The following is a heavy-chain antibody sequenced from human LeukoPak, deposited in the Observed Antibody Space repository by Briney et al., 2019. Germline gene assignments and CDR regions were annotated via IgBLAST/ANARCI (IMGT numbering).Heavy chain of an antibody. CDR1: GFTFSSYS. V-gene: IGHV3-48*04. Sequence: GGSLRLSCAASGFTFSSYSMNWVRQAPGKGLEWVSYISSSGSTIYYADSVKGRFTISRDNAKNSLYLQMNSLRAEDTAVYYCARSSDYGDFDYWGQGTLVTVSS. J-gene: IGHJ4*02. D-gene: IGHD4-17*01. CDR3: ARSSDYGDFDY. CDR2: ISSSGSTI.